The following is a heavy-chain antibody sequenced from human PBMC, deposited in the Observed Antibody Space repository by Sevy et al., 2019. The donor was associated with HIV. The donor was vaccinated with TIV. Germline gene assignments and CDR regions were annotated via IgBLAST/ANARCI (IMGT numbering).Heavy chain of an antibody. CDR1: GYTFTIYS. D-gene: IGHD5-18*01. V-gene: IGHV1-2*02. J-gene: IGHJ4*02. CDR3: ARDLGRAYTYGFNY. CDR2: INPNSGGT. Sequence: ASVKVSCKASGYTFTIYSMHWVRQAPGQGLEWMGWINPNSGGTNFAQKFQGRVTMTRDTSISTAYMELNRQRSDDTAVYYGARDLGRAYTYGFNYWGQGTLVTVSS.